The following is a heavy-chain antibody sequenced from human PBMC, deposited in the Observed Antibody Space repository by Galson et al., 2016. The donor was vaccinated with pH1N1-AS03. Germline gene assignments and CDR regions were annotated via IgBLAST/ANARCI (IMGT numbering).Heavy chain of an antibody. CDR2: ISHSGNTT. J-gene: IGHJ4*02. Sequence: SLRLSCAASGFTFSKYAMSWVRQSPGKGLEWVSSISHSGNTTYYADSAKGRFTISRDNGRNTLYLQMNSLRAEDAALYYCTKAERQQWLPRYWGEGTLLTVSP. V-gene: IGHV3-23*01. CDR1: GFTFSKYA. CDR3: TKAERQQWLPRY. D-gene: IGHD6-19*01.